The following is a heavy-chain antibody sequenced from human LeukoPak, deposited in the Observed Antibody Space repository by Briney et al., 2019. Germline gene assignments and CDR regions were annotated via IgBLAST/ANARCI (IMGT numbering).Heavy chain of an antibody. Sequence: PGGSLRLSCAASGFTFSSYSMNWVRQAPGKGLEWVSYISSSSNTIYYTDSVKGRFTISRDNAKNSLYLQMNSLRAGDTAVYYCAREDYYFGYWGQGTLVTVSS. J-gene: IGHJ4*02. CDR3: AREDYYFGY. CDR2: ISSSSNTI. V-gene: IGHV3-48*01. CDR1: GFTFSSYS.